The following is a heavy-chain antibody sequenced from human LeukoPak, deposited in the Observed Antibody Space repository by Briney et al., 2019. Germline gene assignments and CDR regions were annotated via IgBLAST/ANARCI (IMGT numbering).Heavy chain of an antibody. Sequence: GGSLRLSCAASGFTFSSYGMHWVRQAPGKGLEGVAFIRYDGSSKYYADSVKGRFTISRDNSKNTLYLQMNSLRAEDTAVYYCANSDIVASLGGYWGQGTLVTVSS. V-gene: IGHV3-30*02. CDR3: ANSDIVASLGGY. CDR2: IRYDGSSK. J-gene: IGHJ4*02. CDR1: GFTFSSYG. D-gene: IGHD5-12*01.